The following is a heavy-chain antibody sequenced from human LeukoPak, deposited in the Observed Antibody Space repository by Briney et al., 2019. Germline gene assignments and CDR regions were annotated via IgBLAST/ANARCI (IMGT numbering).Heavy chain of an antibody. D-gene: IGHD2-15*01. CDR2: IYYSGST. V-gene: IGHV4-30-4*01. J-gene: IGHJ6*04. CDR1: GGSISSGDYY. Sequence: SETLSLTCTVSGGSISSGDYYWSWIRQPPGKGLEWIGYIYYSGSTYYNPCLKSRVTILVDTYKNQFSLKLSSVPAADTAVYYCARYREYCSGGSCQGYYYGMDVWGKGTTVTVSS. CDR3: ARYREYCSGGSCQGYYYGMDV.